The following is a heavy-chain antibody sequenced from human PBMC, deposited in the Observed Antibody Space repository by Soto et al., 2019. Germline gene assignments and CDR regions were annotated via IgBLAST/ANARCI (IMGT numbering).Heavy chain of an antibody. D-gene: IGHD1-26*01. V-gene: IGHV5-51*01. CDR3: ARLNIVGATRNNWFDP. J-gene: IGHJ5*02. CDR1: GYSFTSYW. CDR2: IYPGDSDT. Sequence: PGESLKISCKGSGYSFTSYWIGWVRQMPGKGLEWMGIIYPGDSDTRYSPSFQGQVTISADKSISTAYLQWSSLKASDTAMYYGARLNIVGATRNNWFDPWGQGTLVTVSS.